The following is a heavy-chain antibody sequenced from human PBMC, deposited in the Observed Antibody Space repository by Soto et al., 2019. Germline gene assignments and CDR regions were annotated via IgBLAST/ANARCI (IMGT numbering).Heavy chain of an antibody. V-gene: IGHV3-30-3*01. CDR1: GFTFSSYA. CDR2: ISYDGSNK. D-gene: IGHD4-17*01. J-gene: IGHJ4*02. Sequence: QVQLVESGGGVVQPGRSLRLSCAASGFTFSSYAMHWVRQAPGKGLEWVAVISYDGSNKYYADSVKGRFTISRDNSKNTLYLQMNSLRAEDTAVYYCARDQLTVSYGETSGGLDYRGQGTLVTVSS. CDR3: ARDQLTVSYGETSGGLDY.